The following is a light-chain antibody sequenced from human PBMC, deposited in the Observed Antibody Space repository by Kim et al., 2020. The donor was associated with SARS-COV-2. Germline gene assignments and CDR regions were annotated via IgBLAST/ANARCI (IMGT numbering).Light chain of an antibody. CDR1: SLRSYY. V-gene: IGLV3-19*01. Sequence: SSELTQDPAVSVALGQTVRITCQGDSLRSYYASWYQQKPGQAPVLVIYGKNNRPSGIPDRFSGSSSGNTASLTITGAPAEDEADYYCNSPASSGNQVVFG. CDR2: GKN. CDR3: NSPASSGNQVV. J-gene: IGLJ2*01.